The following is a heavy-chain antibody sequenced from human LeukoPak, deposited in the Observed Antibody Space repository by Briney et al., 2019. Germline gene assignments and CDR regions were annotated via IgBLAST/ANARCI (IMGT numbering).Heavy chain of an antibody. V-gene: IGHV3-30*03. CDR1: GFTFSSYG. Sequence: PGGSLRLSCAASGFTFSSYGMHWVRQAPGKGLEWVAVISYDGSNKYYADSVKGRFTISRDNSKNTLYLQMNSLRAEDTAVYYCARGHSSGWPSYYFDYWGQGTLVTVSS. CDR2: ISYDGSNK. J-gene: IGHJ4*02. D-gene: IGHD6-19*01. CDR3: ARGHSSGWPSYYFDY.